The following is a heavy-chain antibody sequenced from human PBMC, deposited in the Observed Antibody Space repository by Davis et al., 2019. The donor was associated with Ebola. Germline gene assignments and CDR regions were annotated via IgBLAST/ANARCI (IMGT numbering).Heavy chain of an antibody. D-gene: IGHD1-26*01. CDR3: ARVQQWGGGSYFDS. Sequence: PSETLSLTCSVSGGSISSGAYYWNWVRQHPGKGLEWIGYISNRGVTFYIPSFQSRVVISVDTSNNHFSLRVNSLTAADTAVYYCARVQQWGGGSYFDSWGQGTLVTASS. CDR2: ISNRGVT. CDR1: GGSISSGAYY. J-gene: IGHJ4*02. V-gene: IGHV4-31*03.